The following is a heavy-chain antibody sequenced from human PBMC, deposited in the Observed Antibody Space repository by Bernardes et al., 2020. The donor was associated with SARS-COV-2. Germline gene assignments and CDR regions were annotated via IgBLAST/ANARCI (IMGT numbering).Heavy chain of an antibody. D-gene: IGHD3-10*01. CDR1: GFTFLSSC. J-gene: IGHJ3*02. Sequence: GRSLRTSCAASGFTFLSSCMNWVRQVPGKGLEWVSSISAGGKATYSADSVKGRFTISRDNSQNTVYLQMNSLRAEDTAKYFCAKDKVSYSSDEFDIWGQGTMVTVSS. CDR3: AKDKVSYSSDEFDI. CDR2: ISAGGKAT. V-gene: IGHV3-23*01.